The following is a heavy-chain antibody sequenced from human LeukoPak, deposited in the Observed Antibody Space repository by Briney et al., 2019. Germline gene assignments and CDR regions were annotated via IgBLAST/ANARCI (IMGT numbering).Heavy chain of an antibody. V-gene: IGHV3-23*01. CDR3: AKGGYCSSTSCYDYYYYGMDV. J-gene: IGHJ6*02. CDR1: GLTFTSYA. CDR2: ISGSGGST. D-gene: IGHD2-2*01. Sequence: GGSLRLSCAASGLTFTSYAMSWVRQAPGKGLEWVSTISGSGGSTYYADSVKGRFTISRDNSKNMLYLQMNSLRAEDTAVYYCAKGGYCSSTSCYDYYYYGMDVWGQGTTVTVSS.